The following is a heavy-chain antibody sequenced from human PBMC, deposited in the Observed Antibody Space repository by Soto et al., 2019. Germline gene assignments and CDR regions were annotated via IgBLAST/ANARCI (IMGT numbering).Heavy chain of an antibody. D-gene: IGHD6-19*01. CDR3: ARDINPSYNSGWYPDYGMDV. Sequence: GGSLRLSCAASGFTFDDYIMFWVRQGPGKGLEWVSLINWDGSNTYYADSVKGRFTISRDNRKNSLYLQMNSLRAEDTALYYCARDINPSYNSGWYPDYGMDVWGQGTTVTVSS. CDR1: GFTFDDYI. V-gene: IGHV3-43*01. J-gene: IGHJ6*02. CDR2: INWDGSNT.